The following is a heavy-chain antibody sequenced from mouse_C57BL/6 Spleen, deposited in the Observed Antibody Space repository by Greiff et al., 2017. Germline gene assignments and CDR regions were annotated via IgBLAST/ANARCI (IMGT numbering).Heavy chain of an antibody. CDR3: TREDYYGYFDY. V-gene: IGHV5-9-1*02. D-gene: IGHD1-1*01. CDR1: GFTFSSYA. CDR2: ISSGGDYI. Sequence: EVKLVESGEGLVKPGGSLKLSCAASGFTFSSYAMSWVRQTPEKRLEWVAYISSGGDYIYYADTVKGRFTISRDNARNTLYLQMSSLKSEDTAMYYCTREDYYGYFDYWGQGTTLTVSS. J-gene: IGHJ2*01.